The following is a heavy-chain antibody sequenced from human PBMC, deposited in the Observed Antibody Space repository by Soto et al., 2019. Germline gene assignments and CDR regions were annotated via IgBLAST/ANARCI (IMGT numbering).Heavy chain of an antibody. V-gene: IGHV4-59*01. Sequence: LSLTCTVSGGSISSYYWSWIRQPPGKGLEWIGYIYYSGSTNYNPSLKSRVTISVDTSKNQFSLKLSSVTAADTAVYYCARDPGIQLWLRDYYYGMDVWGQGTTVTVSS. CDR2: IYYSGST. D-gene: IGHD5-18*01. J-gene: IGHJ6*02. CDR1: GGSISSYY. CDR3: ARDPGIQLWLRDYYYGMDV.